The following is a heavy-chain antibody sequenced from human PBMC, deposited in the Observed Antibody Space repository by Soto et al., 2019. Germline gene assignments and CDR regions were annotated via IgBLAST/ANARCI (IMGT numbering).Heavy chain of an antibody. Sequence: QVQLVQSGAEVKKPGASVKVSCKASGYTFTDYYIHWVRQAPGQGLEWMGLINPSGGSASYAQKFRGRVTMTRDTSTSTVYMELSNLRSEDTAVYYCARDHPLGGGPKRDFEYWGQGTLVTVSS. CDR2: INPSGGSA. CDR1: GYTFTDYY. J-gene: IGHJ4*02. V-gene: IGHV1-46*01. D-gene: IGHD3-16*01. CDR3: ARDHPLGGGPKRDFEY.